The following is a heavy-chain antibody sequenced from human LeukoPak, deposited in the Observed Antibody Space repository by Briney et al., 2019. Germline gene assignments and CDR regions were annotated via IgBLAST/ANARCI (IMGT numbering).Heavy chain of an antibody. CDR3: ARGGVYCSSTSCYRGNAFDI. D-gene: IGHD2-2*02. Sequence: ASVKVSCKASGYTFTSYGISWVRQAPGQGLEWMGGIIPIFGTANYAQKFQGRVTITTDESTSTAYMELSSLRSEDTAVYYCARGGVYCSSTSCYRGNAFDIWGQGTMVTVSS. J-gene: IGHJ3*02. CDR1: GYTFTSYG. V-gene: IGHV1-69*05. CDR2: IIPIFGTA.